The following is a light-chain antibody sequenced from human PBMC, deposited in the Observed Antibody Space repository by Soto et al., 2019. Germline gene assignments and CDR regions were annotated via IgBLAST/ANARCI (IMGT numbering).Light chain of an antibody. V-gene: IGLV2-11*01. CDR3: YSYTASDIWV. CDR1: NSDVGRYNF. CDR2: AVS. J-gene: IGLJ3*02. Sequence: QSALTQPRSVSGSPGQSVTISCTGTNSDVGRYNFVSWYQQLPGKAPKLLISAVSQRPSGVPDRFSGSKSGNMASLTISGLQADDEADYFCYSYTASDIWVFGGGTKVTVL.